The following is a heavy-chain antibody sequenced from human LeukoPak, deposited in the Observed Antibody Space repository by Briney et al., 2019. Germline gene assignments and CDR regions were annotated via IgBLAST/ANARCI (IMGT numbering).Heavy chain of an antibody. CDR1: GGSISGYY. Sequence: PSETLSLACTVSGGSISGYYWSWIRQPPGKGLEWIGYIYYSGSTNYNPSLKSRVTISVDTSKNQFSLKLSSVTAADTAVYYCARSPKSSGWYRVDYWGQGTLVTVSS. D-gene: IGHD6-19*01. J-gene: IGHJ4*02. V-gene: IGHV4-59*08. CDR3: ARSPKSSGWYRVDY. CDR2: IYYSGST.